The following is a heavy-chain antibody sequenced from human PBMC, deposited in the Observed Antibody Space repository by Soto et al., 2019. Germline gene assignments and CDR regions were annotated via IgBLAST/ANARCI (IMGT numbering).Heavy chain of an antibody. J-gene: IGHJ6*02. CDR3: ERAYLGQLVPYYGMDV. CDR2: IYYSGST. D-gene: IGHD6-6*01. V-gene: IGHV4-31*03. Sequence: QVQLQESGPGLVKPSQTLSLTCTVSGGSISNGGYYWSWIRQHPGKGLEWIGYIYYSGSTYYNPSLKRRVTISVETCKNQFSMKLSSVTAGETALYYCERAYLGQLVPYYGMDVWVQGTTFTVS. CDR1: GGSISNGGYY.